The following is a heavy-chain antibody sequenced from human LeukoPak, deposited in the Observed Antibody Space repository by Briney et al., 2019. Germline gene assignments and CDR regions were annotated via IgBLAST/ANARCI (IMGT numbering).Heavy chain of an antibody. V-gene: IGHV3-33*01. CDR3: ARDRVPYDSSGSSSY. CDR2: IWYDGSNK. CDR1: EFTFSSYG. D-gene: IGHD3-22*01. Sequence: PGGSLRLSCAASEFTFSSYGMNWVRQAPGKGLEWVAVIWYDGSNKYCADSVRGRFTISRDNSKNTLYLQMNSLRVEDTAVYYCARDRVPYDSSGSSSYWGQGTLVTVSS. J-gene: IGHJ4*02.